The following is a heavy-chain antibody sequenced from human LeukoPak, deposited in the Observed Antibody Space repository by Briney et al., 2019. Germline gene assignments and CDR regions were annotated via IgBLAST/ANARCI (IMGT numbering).Heavy chain of an antibody. CDR1: GGSFSGYY. Sequence: SETLSLTCAVYGGSFSGYYWSWIRQPPGKGLEWIGEINHSGSTNYNPSLKSRVTISVDTSKNQFSLKLSSVTAADTAVYYCARDLIRGYSGYDPLADVAFDIWGQGTMVTVSS. D-gene: IGHD5-12*01. J-gene: IGHJ3*02. CDR3: ARDLIRGYSGYDPLADVAFDI. CDR2: INHSGST. V-gene: IGHV4-34*01.